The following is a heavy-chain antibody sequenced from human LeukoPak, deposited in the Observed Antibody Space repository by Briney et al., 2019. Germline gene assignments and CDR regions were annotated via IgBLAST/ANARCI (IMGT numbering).Heavy chain of an antibody. Sequence: GGSLRLSCAASGFTFDDYAMHWVRQAPGKGLEWVSGISWNSGTKGYAGSVKGRFTISRDNAKNSLYLQMNSLRAEDMALYYCAKDVSLGYCSGGSCSAHFDHWGRGTLVTVSS. D-gene: IGHD2-15*01. V-gene: IGHV3-9*03. J-gene: IGHJ4*02. CDR1: GFTFDDYA. CDR2: ISWNSGTK. CDR3: AKDVSLGYCSGGSCSAHFDH.